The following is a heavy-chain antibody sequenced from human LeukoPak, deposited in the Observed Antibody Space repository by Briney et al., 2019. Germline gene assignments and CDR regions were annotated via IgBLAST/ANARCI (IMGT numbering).Heavy chain of an antibody. J-gene: IGHJ4*02. CDR3: ARMRHYYGSGSYFRRTDNEFDY. V-gene: IGHV4-39*01. CDR1: GGSISSSSYS. CDR2: IYYSGST. Sequence: SETLSLTCTVSGGSISSSSYSWGWIRQPPGKGLEWIGSIYYSGSTYYNPSLKSRVTISVDTSKKQFSLKLSSVTAADTAVYYCARMRHYYGSGSYFRRTDNEFDYWGQGTLVTVSS. D-gene: IGHD3-10*01.